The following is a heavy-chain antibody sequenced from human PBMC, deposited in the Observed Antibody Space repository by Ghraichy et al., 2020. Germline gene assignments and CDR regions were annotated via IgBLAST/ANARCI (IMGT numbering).Heavy chain of an antibody. CDR1: GFTVSSNY. V-gene: IGHV3-53*04. J-gene: IGHJ6*02. CDR3: ARGGGDGGHYYYYGMDV. Sequence: LSLTCAASGFTVSSNYMSWVRQAPGKGLEWVSVIYSGGSTYYADSVKGRFTISRHNSKNTLYLQMNSLRAEDTAVYYCARGGGDGGHYYYYGMDVWGQGTTVTVSS. CDR2: IYSGGST. D-gene: IGHD4-17*01.